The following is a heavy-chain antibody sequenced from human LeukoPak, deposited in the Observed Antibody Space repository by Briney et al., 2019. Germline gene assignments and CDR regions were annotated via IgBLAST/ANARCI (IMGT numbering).Heavy chain of an antibody. J-gene: IGHJ4*02. D-gene: IGHD2-15*01. CDR2: ISSSGSTI. V-gene: IGHV3-48*03. Sequence: GGSLRLSCAASGFTFSSYEMNWVRQAPGKGLEWVSYISSSGSTIHYADSVKGRFTISRDNSKNTLYLQMNSLRAEDTAVYYCAKDALWGSGIGIGGYWGQGTLVTVSS. CDR3: AKDALWGSGIGIGGY. CDR1: GFTFSSYE.